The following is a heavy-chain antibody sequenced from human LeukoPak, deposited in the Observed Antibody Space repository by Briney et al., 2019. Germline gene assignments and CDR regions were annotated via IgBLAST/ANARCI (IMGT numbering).Heavy chain of an antibody. CDR1: GGSFSGYY. CDR2: INHSGST. J-gene: IGHJ3*02. Sequence: SETLSLTCAVYGGSFSGYYWSWIRQPPGKGLEWIGEINHSGSTNYNPSLKSRVTISVDTSKNQFSLKLSSVTAADTAVYYCARARRSYDLDAFDIWGQGRMVTVSS. D-gene: IGHD1-26*01. CDR3: ARARRSYDLDAFDI. V-gene: IGHV4-34*01.